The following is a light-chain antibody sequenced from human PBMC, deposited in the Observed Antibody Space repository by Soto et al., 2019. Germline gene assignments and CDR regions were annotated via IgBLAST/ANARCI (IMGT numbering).Light chain of an antibody. CDR1: SSDVGGYNY. CDR2: EVS. Sequence: QSVLTQPASVSGSPGQSITISCTGTSSDVGGYNYVSWYQQHPGKAPKLMIYEVSNRPSGVSNRFSGSKSGNTASLTISGLQAEDEADYYCCSYAATHTYIFGTGTKLTVL. V-gene: IGLV2-14*01. CDR3: CSYAATHTYI. J-gene: IGLJ1*01.